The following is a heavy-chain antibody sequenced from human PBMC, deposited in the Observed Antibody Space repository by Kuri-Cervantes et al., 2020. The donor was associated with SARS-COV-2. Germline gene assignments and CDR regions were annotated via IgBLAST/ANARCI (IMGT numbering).Heavy chain of an antibody. J-gene: IGHJ4*02. V-gene: IGHV3-30*18. CDR2: ISHDGKNK. Sequence: LSLTCAASGFNFSRTDMHWVRQAPGKGLEWVAVISHDGKNKKCIASGKGRFTISRDNSQNALYLHMKSLRSEDTAMYYCAKDRVGVQDFWGQGTLVTVSS. D-gene: IGHD2-21*01. CDR3: AKDRVGVQDF. CDR1: GFNFSRTD.